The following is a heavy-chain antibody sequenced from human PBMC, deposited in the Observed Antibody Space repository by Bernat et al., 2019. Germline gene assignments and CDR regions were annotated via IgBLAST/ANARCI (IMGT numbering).Heavy chain of an antibody. CDR3: AREGGGYCSGGSCLYYFDY. D-gene: IGHD2-15*01. CDR1: GGSISSGGYY. J-gene: IGHJ4*02. Sequence: QVQLQESGPGLVKPSQTLSLTCTVSGGSISSGGYYWSWIRQHPGKGLEWIGYIYYSGSTYYNPSLKSRVTISVDTSKNQFSLKLSSVTAADTAVYYCAREGGGYCSGGSCLYYFDYWGQGTLVTVCS. CDR2: IYYSGST. V-gene: IGHV4-31*03.